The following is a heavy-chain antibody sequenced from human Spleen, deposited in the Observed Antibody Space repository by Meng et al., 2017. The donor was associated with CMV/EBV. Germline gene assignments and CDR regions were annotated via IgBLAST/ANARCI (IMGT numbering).Heavy chain of an antibody. CDR2: IWADGSKT. Sequence: GESLKISCAASGFIFSNYGMHWVRQAPGKGLDWVAVIWADGSKTIYADAVQGRFTISRDNTKNMLYLQMNSLRAEDTAMYYCATDSGGSPFEYWGRGTLVTVSS. V-gene: IGHV3-33*01. J-gene: IGHJ4*02. D-gene: IGHD2-15*01. CDR3: ATDSGGSPFEY. CDR1: GFIFSNYG.